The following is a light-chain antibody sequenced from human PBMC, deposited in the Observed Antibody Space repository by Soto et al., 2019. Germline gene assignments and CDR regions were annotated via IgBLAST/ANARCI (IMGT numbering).Light chain of an antibody. CDR1: SSNIGTNT. V-gene: IGLV1-44*01. J-gene: IGLJ2*01. CDR2: NTN. Sequence: QSVLTQPPSASGTPGQRVTISCSGSSSNIGTNTVNWYQQFPGSAPQLLLYNTNQRPSGVPGRFSGSKSGTSASLAISGLQSEYEADYYCAAWDGSLDVVLFGGVTKLTVL. CDR3: AAWDGSLDVVL.